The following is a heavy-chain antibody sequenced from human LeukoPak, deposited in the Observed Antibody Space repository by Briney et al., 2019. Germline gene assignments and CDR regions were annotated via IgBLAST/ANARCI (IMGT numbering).Heavy chain of an antibody. D-gene: IGHD2-15*01. V-gene: IGHV3-9*01. CDR3: VKGHCSSSSCFPTYYYYMDV. J-gene: IGHJ6*03. CDR1: GFTFDEHA. Sequence: SLRLSCAGSGFTFDEHAMHWVRQAPGKGLEWVSGISWNSGSIAYADSVKGRFTISRDNAKNLLFLQMSSLRAADTALYYCVKGHCSSSSCFPTYYYYMDVWGTGTTVTVSS. CDR2: ISWNSGSI.